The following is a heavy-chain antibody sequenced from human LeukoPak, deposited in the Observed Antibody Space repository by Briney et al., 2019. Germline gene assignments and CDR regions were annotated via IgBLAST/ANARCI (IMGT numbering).Heavy chain of an antibody. Sequence: ASVKVSCXASGYTFTSYDINWVRQATGQGLAWMGWINPNSGNTGYAQKFQGRVTMTRNTSISTAYMELSSLRSEDTAVYYCASKAPDSSGSPDAFDIWGQGTMVTVSS. D-gene: IGHD3-22*01. CDR3: ASKAPDSSGSPDAFDI. CDR2: INPNSGNT. CDR1: GYTFTSYD. V-gene: IGHV1-8*01. J-gene: IGHJ3*02.